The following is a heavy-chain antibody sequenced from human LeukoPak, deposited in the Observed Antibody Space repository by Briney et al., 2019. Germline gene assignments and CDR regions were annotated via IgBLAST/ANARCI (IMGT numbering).Heavy chain of an antibody. CDR2: ISAYNGNT. D-gene: IGHD5-12*01. CDR1: GSTFTSNS. CDR3: ARVKPSYDNAFDI. J-gene: IGHJ3*02. V-gene: IGHV1-18*01. Sequence: SAYTSSKTSGSTFTSNSISRARQATGQGLEWMGWISAYNGNTNYAQKLQGRVTMTTDTSTSTAYMELRSLRSDDTAVYYCARVKPSYDNAFDIWGQGTMLTVSS.